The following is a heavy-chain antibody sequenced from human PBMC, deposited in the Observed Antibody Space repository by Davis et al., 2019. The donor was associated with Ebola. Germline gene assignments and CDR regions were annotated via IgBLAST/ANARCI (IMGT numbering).Heavy chain of an antibody. CDR1: GFTFDDYA. Sequence: GGSLRLSCAAPGFTFDDYAMHWVRQAPGKGLEWVSGISWNSGSIGYADSVKGRFTISRDNSKNTLYLQMNSLRAEDTAVYYCAKAPLLWLLDYWGQGTLVTVSS. V-gene: IGHV3-9*01. J-gene: IGHJ4*02. CDR3: AKAPLLWLLDY. CDR2: ISWNSGSI. D-gene: IGHD3-10*01.